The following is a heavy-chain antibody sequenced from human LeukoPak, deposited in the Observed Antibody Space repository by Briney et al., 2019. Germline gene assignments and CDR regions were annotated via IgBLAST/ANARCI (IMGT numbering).Heavy chain of an antibody. CDR1: GYTFTSYA. CDR3: ARATGSANYYYYMDV. CDR2: INAGNGNT. Sequence: ASVKVSCKASGYTFTSYAMHWVRQAPGQRLEWMGWINAGNGNTKYSQEFQGRVTITRDTSASTAYMELSSLRSEDMAVYYCARATGSANYYYYMDVWGKGTTVTVSS. J-gene: IGHJ6*03. D-gene: IGHD5-12*01. V-gene: IGHV1-3*03.